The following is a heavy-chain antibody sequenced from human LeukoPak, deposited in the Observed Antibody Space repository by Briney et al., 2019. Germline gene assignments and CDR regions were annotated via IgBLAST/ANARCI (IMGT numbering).Heavy chain of an antibody. D-gene: IGHD4-17*01. CDR3: ARQAPTLRNYFDY. V-gene: IGHV3-64*01. Sequence: QPGGSLRLSCAASGFTFSSFAMHWVRQAPGKGLEYVSAISSNGGTTYYASSVKGRFTISRDNSKNTLYLQMGCLRAEDMAVYYCARQAPTLRNYFDYWGQGTLVTVSS. J-gene: IGHJ4*02. CDR1: GFTFSSFA. CDR2: ISSNGGTT.